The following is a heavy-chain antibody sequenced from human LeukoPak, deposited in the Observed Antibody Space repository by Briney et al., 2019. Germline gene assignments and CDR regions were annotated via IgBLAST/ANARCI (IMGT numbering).Heavy chain of an antibody. V-gene: IGHV4-39*07. CDR1: GGSLSSTTYY. CDR3: ARDFCPDYGGTAFDS. Sequence: SETLSLTCSVSGGSLSSTTYYWGWIRQPARKGLVLIGSIFYSGITYYNPALTSRVTISLDMSKNHSSLNLGTVTAADTAVYYCARDFCPDYGGTAFDSWGQGTLVTVSS. J-gene: IGHJ4*02. D-gene: IGHD4-23*01. CDR2: IFYSGIT.